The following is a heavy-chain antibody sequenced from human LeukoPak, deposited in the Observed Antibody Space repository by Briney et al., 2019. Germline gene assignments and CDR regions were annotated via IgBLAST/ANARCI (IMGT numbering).Heavy chain of an antibody. J-gene: IGHJ4*02. Sequence: SETLSLTCAVYDASFSDYYWSWIRQPPGKGLEWIGEINHSGSTNYNPSLKCRVTISVDTSKDQFSLKVSSLTAADTAVYYCARDSYVKMFGGGIAPRPYCDSWGQGTLVTVSS. D-gene: IGHD3-16*02. V-gene: IGHV4-34*01. CDR2: INHSGST. CDR3: ARDSYVKMFGGGIAPRPYCDS. CDR1: DASFSDYY.